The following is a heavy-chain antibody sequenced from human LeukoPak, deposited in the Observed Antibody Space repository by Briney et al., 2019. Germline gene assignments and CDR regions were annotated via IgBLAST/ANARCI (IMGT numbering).Heavy chain of an antibody. CDR3: ARGLAVGGTGVWAFDI. CDR2: IYKVGNT. D-gene: IGHD1-26*01. CDR1: GFTFSSYV. V-gene: IGHV3-66*01. Sequence: GGSLRLSCAASGFTFSSYVMSWVRQAPGKGLGRVSVIYKVGNTFYADFVKGRFTISRDDSKNTLYLHMNSLRAEDTALYYCARGLAVGGTGVWAFDIWGQGTMVTVSS. J-gene: IGHJ3*02.